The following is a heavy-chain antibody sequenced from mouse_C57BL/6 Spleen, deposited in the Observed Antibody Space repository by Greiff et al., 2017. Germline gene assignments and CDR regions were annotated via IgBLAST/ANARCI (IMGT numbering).Heavy chain of an antibody. J-gene: IGHJ4*01. CDR2: IYPGDGDT. D-gene: IGHD6-5*01. CDR1: GYAFSSSW. Sequence: QVQLQQSGPELVKPGASVKISCTASGYAFSSSWMNWVKQRPGKGLEWIGRIYPGDGDTNYNGKFKGKATLTADKSSSTAYMQLSSLTSEDSAVYYCARGKPKRGDDMDDWGQGTSVTVSS. CDR3: ARGKPKRGDDMDD. V-gene: IGHV1-82*01.